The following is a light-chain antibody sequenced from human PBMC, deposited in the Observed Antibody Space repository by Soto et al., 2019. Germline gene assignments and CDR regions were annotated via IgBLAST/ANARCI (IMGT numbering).Light chain of an antibody. CDR3: QTWATGIRV. J-gene: IGLJ2*01. V-gene: IGLV4-69*02. CDR1: SGHSNYA. Sequence: QPVLTQSPSASAYLGASVKLTCTLSSGHSNYAIAWHQQQPEKGPPSLMKVNNDGSHSKGDGIPDRFSGASSGAERYLTISRLQAEDEDDYYCQTWATGIRVFGGGTKLTVL. CDR2: VNNDGSH.